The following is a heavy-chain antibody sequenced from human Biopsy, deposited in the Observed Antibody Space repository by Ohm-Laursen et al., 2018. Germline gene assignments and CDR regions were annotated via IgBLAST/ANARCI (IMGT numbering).Heavy chain of an antibody. V-gene: IGHV4-34*01. J-gene: IGHJ6*02. CDR2: INQSGST. CDR3: ARGSGYFKLDV. D-gene: IGHD5-12*01. CDR1: GESSSGYF. Sequence: GTLSLTCAVNGESSSGYFWNWIRQPPGKGLEWIGEINQSGSTKYNPSLKRRATLSADSSNSQFSLGLTSATAADTAIYYCARGSGYFKLDVWGQGTTVTVSS.